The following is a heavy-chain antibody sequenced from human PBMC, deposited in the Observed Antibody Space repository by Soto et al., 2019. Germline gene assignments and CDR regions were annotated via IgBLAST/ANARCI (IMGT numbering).Heavy chain of an antibody. CDR1: GYTFSDYY. J-gene: IGHJ3*01. Sequence: QVHLVQSGAEVKKPGTSVKVSCKTSGYTFSDYYIHWVRQAPGQGLEWMGRINCDSGGTTYPQKFQGRVTMTRDTSITTVYMDLSRLTSNDTAVYYCTRDLVGYDAFDVWGRGTLVAVSP. D-gene: IGHD5-12*01. CDR3: TRDLVGYDAFDV. V-gene: IGHV1-2*02. CDR2: INCDSGGT.